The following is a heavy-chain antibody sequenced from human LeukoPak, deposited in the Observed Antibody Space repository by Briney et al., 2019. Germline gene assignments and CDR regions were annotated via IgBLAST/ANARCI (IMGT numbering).Heavy chain of an antibody. CDR2: IIPIFGTA. D-gene: IGHD2-21*02. V-gene: IGHV1-69*13. CDR3: ARGRVTDVWFDP. Sequence: GASVKVSCKASGGTFSSYAISWVRQAPGQGLEWMGGIIPIFGTANYAQKFQGRVTITADESTSAAYMELSSLRSEDTAVYYCARGRVTDVWFDPWGQGTLVTVSS. CDR1: GGTFSSYA. J-gene: IGHJ5*02.